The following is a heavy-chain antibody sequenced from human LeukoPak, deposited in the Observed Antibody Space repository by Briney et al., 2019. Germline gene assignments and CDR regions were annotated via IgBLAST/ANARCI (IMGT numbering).Heavy chain of an antibody. CDR2: INSDGSST. CDR1: GFTFRSYW. Sequence: GGSLRLSXAASGFTFRSYWMHWVRQAPGKGLVWVSRINSDGSSTSYADSVKGRFTISRDNAKNTLYLQMNSLRAEDTAVYYCASTLGGVDTAMVDAFDIWGQGTMVTVSS. V-gene: IGHV3-74*01. CDR3: ASTLGGVDTAMVDAFDI. J-gene: IGHJ3*02. D-gene: IGHD5-18*01.